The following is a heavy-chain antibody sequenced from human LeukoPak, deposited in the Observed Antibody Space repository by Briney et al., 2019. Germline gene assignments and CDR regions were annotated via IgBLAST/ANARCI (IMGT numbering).Heavy chain of an antibody. V-gene: IGHV3-23*01. Sequence: GGSLRLSCAASGFTFSNFALIWVRQAPGKGLEWVSSITAGGGTQYVDAVKGRFTISRDNSKNTLYLYTNSLRADDTAVYFCARDPNGNYVGAFDFCGHGTMVTVSS. D-gene: IGHD4-17*01. CDR2: ITAGGGT. J-gene: IGHJ3*01. CDR3: ARDPNGNYVGAFDF. CDR1: GFTFSNFA.